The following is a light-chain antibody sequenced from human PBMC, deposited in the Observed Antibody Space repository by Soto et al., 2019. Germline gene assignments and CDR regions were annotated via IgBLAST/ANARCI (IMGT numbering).Light chain of an antibody. J-gene: IGKJ1*01. CDR1: QSVSSN. CDR2: GAS. CDR3: QQYNNWPPT. Sequence: EIVMTQSPATLSVSEGERATLSCRASQSVSSNLAWYQQKPGQAPRLLIYGASTRATGIPARFSGSESGTEFTLAISSLQSEDFAVYYCQQYNNWPPTFGQGTKVEIK. V-gene: IGKV3D-15*01.